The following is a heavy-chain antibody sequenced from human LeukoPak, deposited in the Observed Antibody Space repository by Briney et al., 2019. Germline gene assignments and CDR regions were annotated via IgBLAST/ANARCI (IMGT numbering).Heavy chain of an antibody. CDR3: AKVPSTGTTPYYYYGMDV. J-gene: IGHJ6*02. Sequence: GGSLRLSCAASGFTFSSYAMSWVRQAPGKGLEWVSAISGSGGSTYYADSVKGRFTISRDNSKNTLYLQMNSLRAEDTAVYYCAKVPSTGTTPYYYYGMDVWGQGTTVTVSS. V-gene: IGHV3-23*01. D-gene: IGHD1-1*01. CDR2: ISGSGGST. CDR1: GFTFSSYA.